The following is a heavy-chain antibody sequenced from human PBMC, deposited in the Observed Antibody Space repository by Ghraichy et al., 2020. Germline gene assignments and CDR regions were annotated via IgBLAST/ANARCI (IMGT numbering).Heavy chain of an antibody. CDR2: IYYSGST. V-gene: IGHV4-59*01. CDR1: GGSISSYY. Sequence: SETLSLTCTVSGGSISSYYWSWIRQPPGKGLEWIGYIYYSGSTNYNPSLKSRVTISVDTSKNQFSLKLSSVTAADTAVYYCARNRGSGWYSLDYWGQGTLVTVSS. CDR3: ARNRGSGWYSLDY. D-gene: IGHD6-19*01. J-gene: IGHJ4*02.